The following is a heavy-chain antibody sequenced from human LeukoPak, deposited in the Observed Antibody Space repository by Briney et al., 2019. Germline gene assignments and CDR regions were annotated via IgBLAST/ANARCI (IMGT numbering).Heavy chain of an antibody. Sequence: KSSETLSLTCTVSGGSISSYYWSWIRQPPGKGLEWIGYIYYSGSTNYNPSLKSRVTISVDTSKNQFSLKLSSVTAADTAVYYCARVKQWLVDYWGQGTLVTVSS. CDR2: IYYSGST. J-gene: IGHJ4*02. D-gene: IGHD6-19*01. CDR1: GGSISSYY. CDR3: ARVKQWLVDY. V-gene: IGHV4-59*01.